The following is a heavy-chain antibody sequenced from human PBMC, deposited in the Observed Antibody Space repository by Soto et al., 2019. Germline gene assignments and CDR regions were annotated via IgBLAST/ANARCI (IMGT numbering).Heavy chain of an antibody. D-gene: IGHD3-10*01. CDR2: IKEDGSEQ. J-gene: IGHJ6*01. CDR1: VYGISYYW. CDR3: ANTVV. Sequence: GGYLRLSCGAAVYGISYYWMSWVRQAPGKGLEWVANIKEDGSEQNYVDSLKGRFTISRDNAKNSLYLQMNSLRADDTAVYYCANTVVRGLGTTVTVSS. V-gene: IGHV3-7*05.